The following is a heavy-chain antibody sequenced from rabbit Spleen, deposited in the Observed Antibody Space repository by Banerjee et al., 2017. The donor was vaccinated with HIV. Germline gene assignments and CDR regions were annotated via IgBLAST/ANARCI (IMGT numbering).Heavy chain of an antibody. CDR2: IYGGSSGSA. CDR3: ARGGYAYALDL. V-gene: IGHV1S40*01. Sequence: QSLEESGGDLVKPGASLTLTCTASGFSFSSSDYMCWVRQAPGKGLEWIACIYGGSSGSAYYASWAKGRFTISKTSSTTVTLQGTSLTAADTATYFCARGGYAYALDLWGQGTLVTVS. J-gene: IGHJ4*01. D-gene: IGHD6-1*01. CDR1: GFSFSSSDY.